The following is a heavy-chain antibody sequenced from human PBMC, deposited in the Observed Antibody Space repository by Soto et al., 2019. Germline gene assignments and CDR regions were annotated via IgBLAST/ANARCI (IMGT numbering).Heavy chain of an antibody. J-gene: IGHJ4*02. V-gene: IGHV1-46*01. CDR1: GYTFTSTW. CDR2: INPYGGAA. D-gene: IGHD5-18*01. Sequence: ASVKVSCKASGYTFTSTWMHWVRQAPGQGLEWMGIINPYGGAATYAEKFQGRVTMTRDTSTATDYMELSSLRSEDTAMYYCASASGYSYGTDYWGQGTLVTVSS. CDR3: ASASGYSYGTDY.